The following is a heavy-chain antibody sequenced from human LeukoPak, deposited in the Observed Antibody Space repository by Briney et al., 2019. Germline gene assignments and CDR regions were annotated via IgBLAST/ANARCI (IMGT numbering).Heavy chain of an antibody. CDR2: VYYSGRT. D-gene: IGHD3-22*01. CDR3: VRETATYYYDSRGYYRQIEVFDI. Sequence: SETLSLTCSVSGASVRSDSHYWSWIRQPPGKGLEWIGNVYYSGRTAYSPSLKSRVTISVDISKNQFSLQLNSVTAADTAIYYCVRETATYYYDSRGYYRQIEVFDIWGQGTPVIVSS. J-gene: IGHJ3*02. V-gene: IGHV4-61*01. CDR1: GASVRSDSHY.